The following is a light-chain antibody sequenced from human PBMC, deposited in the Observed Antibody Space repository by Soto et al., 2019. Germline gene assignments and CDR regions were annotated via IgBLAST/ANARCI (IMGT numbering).Light chain of an antibody. CDR2: GAS. Sequence: EIVLTQSPGTLSLSPGERATLSCRASRSVSSNFLAWYQQKPGQSPRLLIYGASSRATGIPDRFSGSGSGTDFTLTISRLEPEDFAVYYCQQYGSSPPLTFGGGTKVDIK. CDR1: RSVSSNF. CDR3: QQYGSSPPLT. V-gene: IGKV3-20*01. J-gene: IGKJ4*01.